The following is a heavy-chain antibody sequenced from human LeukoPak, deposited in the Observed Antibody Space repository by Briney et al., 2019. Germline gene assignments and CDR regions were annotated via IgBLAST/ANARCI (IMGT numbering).Heavy chain of an antibody. J-gene: IGHJ4*02. CDR1: GYTFTSYG. V-gene: IGHV1-18*01. CDR3: ARQVDTTMALPDY. Sequence: ASVKVSCEASGYTFTSYGISWVRQAPGQGLEWMGWISAYNGNTNYAQKLQGRVTMTTDTSTSTAYMELRSLRSDDTAMFYCARQVDTTMALPDYWGQGTLVTVSS. CDR2: ISAYNGNT. D-gene: IGHD5-18*01.